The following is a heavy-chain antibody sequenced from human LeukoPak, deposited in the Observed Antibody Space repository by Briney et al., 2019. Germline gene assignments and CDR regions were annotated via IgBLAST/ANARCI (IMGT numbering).Heavy chain of an antibody. V-gene: IGHV4-61*02. D-gene: IGHD1-1*01. J-gene: IGHJ6*03. Sequence: SETLSLTCTVSGDSISSGDYYWRWLRQPAGTGLEWFGRISSSGSNNYNPSHKSRVTISVNTSKNQFSLKQSSVTAADTAVYYCARVATGYMDVWGKGTTVTVSS. CDR2: ISSSGSN. CDR1: GDSISSGDYY. CDR3: ARVATGYMDV.